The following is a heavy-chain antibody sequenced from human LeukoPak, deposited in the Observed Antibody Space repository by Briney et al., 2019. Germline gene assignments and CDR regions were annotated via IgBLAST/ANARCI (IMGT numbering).Heavy chain of an antibody. J-gene: IGHJ4*02. D-gene: IGHD6-13*01. CDR3: ARVSTGSSSYDY. CDR2: VNTDGSNT. Sequence: GGSLRLSCAASGFTFSRYCMLWVRQAPGKGLVWVSRVNTDGSNTNYADSVKGRFTISRDNAKNTVYLQMNSLRAEDTAVYYCARVSTGSSSYDYWGQGTLVTVSS. CDR1: GFTFSRYC. V-gene: IGHV3-74*01.